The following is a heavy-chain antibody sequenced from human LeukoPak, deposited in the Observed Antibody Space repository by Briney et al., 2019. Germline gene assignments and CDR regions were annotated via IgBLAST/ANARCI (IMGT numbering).Heavy chain of an antibody. CDR1: TGSISSYY. Sequence: SETLSLTCTVSTGSISSYYWSWIRQPPGKGLEWIGYIYYSGSTNYNPSLKSRVTISLDTSKNQFSLKLSSVTAADTAVYYCARDRAYGSRKGYFDYWGQGTLVTVSS. J-gene: IGHJ4*02. V-gene: IGHV4-59*01. CDR2: IYYSGST. CDR3: ARDRAYGSRKGYFDY. D-gene: IGHD3-10*01.